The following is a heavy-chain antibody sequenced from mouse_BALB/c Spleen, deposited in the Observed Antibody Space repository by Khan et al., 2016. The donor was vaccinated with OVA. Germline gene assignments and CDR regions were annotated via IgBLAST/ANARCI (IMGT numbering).Heavy chain of an antibody. D-gene: IGHD1-1*01. CDR1: GYTFTNYV. CDR3: ARYASSPYYAMDY. J-gene: IGHJ4*01. CDR2: INPYNDGT. V-gene: IGHV1S136*01. Sequence: VQLQQSGPELVKPGASVKMSCKASGYTFTNYVMHWVKQKPGQGLEWIGYINPYNDGTKYNEKFKGKATLTSDKSSSTAYMELSSLTSEDSVVYYCARYASSPYYAMDYWGQGTSVTVSS.